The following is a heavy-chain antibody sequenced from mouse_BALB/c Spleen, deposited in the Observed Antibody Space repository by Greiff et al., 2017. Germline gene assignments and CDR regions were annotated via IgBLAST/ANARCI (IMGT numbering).Heavy chain of an antibody. V-gene: IGHV1-82*01. Sequence: QVQLQQSGPELVKPGASVKISCKASGYAFSSSWMNWVKQRPGQGLEWIGRIYPGDGDTNYNGKFKGKATLTADKSSSTAYMQLSSLTSVDSAVYFCARSYTTVVATPMDYWGQGTSVTVSS. CDR3: ARSYTTVVATPMDY. CDR2: IYPGDGDT. J-gene: IGHJ4*01. CDR1: GYAFSSSW. D-gene: IGHD1-1*01.